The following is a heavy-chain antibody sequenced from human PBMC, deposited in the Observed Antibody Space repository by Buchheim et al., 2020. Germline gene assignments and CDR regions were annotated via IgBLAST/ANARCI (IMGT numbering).Heavy chain of an antibody. CDR2: IWYDGSNK. CDR3: ARDEWYDYIWGSYRPAGFYYGMDV. V-gene: IGHV3-33*01. D-gene: IGHD3-16*02. CDR1: GFTFSSYG. Sequence: QVQLVESGGGVVQPGRSLRLSCAASGFTFSSYGMHWVRQAPGKGLEWVAVIWYDGSNKYYADSVKGRFTISRDNSKNTLYLQMNSLRAEDTAVYYCARDEWYDYIWGSYRPAGFYYGMDVWGQGTT. J-gene: IGHJ6*02.